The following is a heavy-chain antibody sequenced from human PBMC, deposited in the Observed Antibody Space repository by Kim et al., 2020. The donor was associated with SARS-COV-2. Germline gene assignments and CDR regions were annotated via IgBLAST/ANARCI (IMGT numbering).Heavy chain of an antibody. J-gene: IGHJ3*02. CDR2: FDAEDGER. Sequence: ASVKVSCKVSGYRLSDMSIHWVRLGPGKGLEWMGGFDAEDGERLHAKTFQGRVIMTEDTSTGTAYMELSSLRSDDTAIYFFTTTGSACDPSRRSDAFDIWGQGTNVTVSS. V-gene: IGHV1-24*01. CDR3: TTTGSACDPSRRSDAFDI. D-gene: IGHD6-13*01. CDR1: GYRLSDMS.